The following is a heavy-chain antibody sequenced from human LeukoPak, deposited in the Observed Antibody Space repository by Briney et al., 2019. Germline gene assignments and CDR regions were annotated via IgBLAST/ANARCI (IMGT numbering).Heavy chain of an antibody. CDR2: ITGTGSTI. Sequence: GGSLRLSCAASGFTFSDYYMSWIRQAPGKGLDWVSSITGTGSTIYYADSVKGRFTISRDNAKNSLYLQMNSLRAEDTAVYYCVREASIINGGYWGQGTLVTVSS. CDR1: GFTFSDYY. D-gene: IGHD1-14*01. V-gene: IGHV3-11*01. CDR3: VREASIINGGY. J-gene: IGHJ4*02.